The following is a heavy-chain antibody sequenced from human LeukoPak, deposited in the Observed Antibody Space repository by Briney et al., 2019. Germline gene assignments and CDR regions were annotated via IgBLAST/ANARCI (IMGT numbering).Heavy chain of an antibody. V-gene: IGHV4-34*01. J-gene: IGHJ4*02. CDR1: GGSFSGYY. D-gene: IGHD6-13*01. Sequence: PSETLSLTCAVYGGSFSGYYWSWIRQPPGKGLEWIGEINHSGSTNYNPSLKSRVTISVDTSKNQFSLKLSSVTAADTAVYYCARGFDIAAAGTSIVDYWGQGTLVTASS. CDR3: ARGFDIAAAGTSIVDY. CDR2: INHSGST.